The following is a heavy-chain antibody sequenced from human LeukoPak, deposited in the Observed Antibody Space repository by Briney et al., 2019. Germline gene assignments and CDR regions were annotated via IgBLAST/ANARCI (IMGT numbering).Heavy chain of an antibody. CDR1: GGSISSSNR. J-gene: IGHJ4*02. CDR2: IYHSGST. Sequence: KPSGTLSLTCAVSGGSISSSNRWSWVRQPPGKGLEWIGEIYHSGSTNYNPSLKSRVTISVDKSKNQFSLKLSSVTAADTAVYYCARMAGDSSGYYFDYWGQGTLVTVSS. CDR3: ARMAGDSSGYYFDY. D-gene: IGHD3-22*01. V-gene: IGHV4-4*02.